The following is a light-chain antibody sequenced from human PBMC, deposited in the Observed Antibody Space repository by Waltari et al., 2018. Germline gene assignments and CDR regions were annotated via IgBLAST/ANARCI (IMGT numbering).Light chain of an antibody. CDR2: VNSDGSH. CDR3: ETGGHGTWV. CDR1: SGHSSNI. V-gene: IGLV4-69*01. J-gene: IGLJ3*02. Sequence: QLVLTQSPSASASLGASVKLTCTLSSGHSSNIIAWRQQQPGKGPRYVMKVNSDGSHRKGDDIPDRFSGSSSGAERYLTISSLQSEDEADYYCETGGHGTWVFGGGTKLTVL.